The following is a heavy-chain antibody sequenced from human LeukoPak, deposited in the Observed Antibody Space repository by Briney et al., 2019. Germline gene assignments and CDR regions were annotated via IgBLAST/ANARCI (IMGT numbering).Heavy chain of an antibody. Sequence: GGSLRLSCAASGFTFSSYSMNWVRQAPGKGLEWVLSISSSSSYIYYADSVKGRFTISRDNAKNSLYLQMNSLRAEDTAVYYCAREGQQLPQFDYWGQGTLVTVSS. CDR1: GFTFSSYS. CDR3: AREGQQLPQFDY. D-gene: IGHD6-13*01. CDR2: ISSSSSYI. V-gene: IGHV3-21*01. J-gene: IGHJ4*02.